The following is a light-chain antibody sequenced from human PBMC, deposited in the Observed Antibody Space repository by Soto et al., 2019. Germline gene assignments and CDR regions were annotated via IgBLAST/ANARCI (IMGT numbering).Light chain of an antibody. CDR1: RSNIGHNY. J-gene: IGLJ2*01. V-gene: IGLV1-51*01. CDR2: DNH. Sequence: QSVLTQPPSVSAAPGQKVTIYCSGSRSNIGHNYVSWYQYLPGTAPKLLIYDNHKRPSGIPDRFSGSQSGTSATLGITGLQTGDEADYYCGAWDTSLTTVLFGGGTKLTVL. CDR3: GAWDTSLTTVL.